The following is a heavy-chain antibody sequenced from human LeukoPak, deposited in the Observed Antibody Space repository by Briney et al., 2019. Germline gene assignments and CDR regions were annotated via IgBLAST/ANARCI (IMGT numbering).Heavy chain of an antibody. Sequence: ASVKVSCKASGYTFTGYYMHWVRQAPGQGLEWMGWINPNNGGTKYAQNFQGRVTMTRDTSISTAYMELDWLRFDDTAVYYCARDSGEVPDYWGQGTLVTVSS. CDR1: GYTFTGYY. CDR2: INPNNGGT. V-gene: IGHV1-2*02. D-gene: IGHD3-10*01. J-gene: IGHJ4*02. CDR3: ARDSGEVPDY.